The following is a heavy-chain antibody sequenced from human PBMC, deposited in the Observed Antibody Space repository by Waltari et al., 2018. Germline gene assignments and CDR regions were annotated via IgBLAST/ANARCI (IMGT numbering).Heavy chain of an antibody. CDR3: ARDPSTVTTVDY. J-gene: IGHJ4*02. CDR1: GFTFTNYA. Sequence: VQLVETGGGLVQPGGSLRLSCAASGFTFTNYALQWVRQAPGKGLEWISTISSDGDNTHYADSVKGRFTISRDDSKSTLPLQMNSLKIEDTAVYYCARDPSTVTTVDYWGQGVLVTVSS. V-gene: IGHV3-64*04. CDR2: ISSDGDNT. D-gene: IGHD4-4*01.